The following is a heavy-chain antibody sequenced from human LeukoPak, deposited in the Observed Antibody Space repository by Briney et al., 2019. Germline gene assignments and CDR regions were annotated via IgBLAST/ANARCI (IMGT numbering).Heavy chain of an antibody. CDR3: AKDVPMVRGSIDY. D-gene: IGHD3-10*01. V-gene: IGHV3-23*01. Sequence: GGSLRLSCAASGFTFSSYGMSWVRQAPGKGLEWVSAISGSGGSTYYADSVKGRFTISRDNAKNSLYLQMNSLRAEDTALYYCAKDVPMVRGSIDYWGQGTLVTVSS. CDR2: ISGSGGST. CDR1: GFTFSSYG. J-gene: IGHJ4*02.